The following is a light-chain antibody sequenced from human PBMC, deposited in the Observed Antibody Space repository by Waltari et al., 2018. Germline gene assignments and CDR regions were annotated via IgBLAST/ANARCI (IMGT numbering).Light chain of an antibody. Sequence: QSVLTQPPSVSVAPRQRVTISCTGSSSNLGAASALHWYQQIPGTAPKLLIYRNTNRPSGVPDRFSGSKSGTSASLAITGLQAEDEADYYCQSYDTSLRSSVFGGGTKLTVL. V-gene: IGLV1-40*01. J-gene: IGLJ2*01. CDR3: QSYDTSLRSSV. CDR2: RNT. CDR1: SSNLGAASA.